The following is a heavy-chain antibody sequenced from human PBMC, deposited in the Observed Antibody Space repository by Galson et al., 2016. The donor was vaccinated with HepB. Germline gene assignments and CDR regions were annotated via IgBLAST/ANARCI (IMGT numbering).Heavy chain of an antibody. D-gene: IGHD4-17*01. V-gene: IGHV5-51*01. Sequence: QSGAEVKKPGESLKISCKASGYKFTGYWIGWVRQMPGKGLEWMGIIYPGDSDTLYRPSFQGQVTISADKSISTAYLQWSSLKASDTAMYYCARYHVYGDSNFDYWGQGTLVTVSS. J-gene: IGHJ4*02. CDR3: ARYHVYGDSNFDY. CDR1: GYKFTGYW. CDR2: IYPGDSDT.